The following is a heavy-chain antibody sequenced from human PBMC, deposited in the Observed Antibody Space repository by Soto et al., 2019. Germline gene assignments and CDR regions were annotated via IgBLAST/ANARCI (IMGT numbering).Heavy chain of an antibody. Sequence: EVQLLESGGGLVQPGGSLRLSCAASGFTFSSYAMSWVRQAPGKGLEWVAAISGSGGSTYYADSVKGRFTISRDNSKNTLYLQMNSLRGEDTAVYYCAKALPDYYDSSGYAYYYYYYGMDVWGQGTTVTVSS. V-gene: IGHV3-23*01. J-gene: IGHJ6*02. CDR2: ISGSGGST. D-gene: IGHD3-22*01. CDR1: GFTFSSYA. CDR3: AKALPDYYDSSGYAYYYYYYGMDV.